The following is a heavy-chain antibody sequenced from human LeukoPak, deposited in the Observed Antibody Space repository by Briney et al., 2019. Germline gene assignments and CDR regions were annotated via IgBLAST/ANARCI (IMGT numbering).Heavy chain of an antibody. CDR2: IHTSGST. V-gene: IGHV4-4*07. D-gene: IGHD1-14*01. Sequence: MSSETLSLTCIVSGGSISSYYWSWIRRPAGKGLEWIGQIHTSGSTNYNPSLKSRVAMSVDTSKNQFSLELSSVTAADTAVYYCAGRAQTTGRSFDYWGQGALVTVSS. J-gene: IGHJ4*02. CDR3: AGRAQTTGRSFDY. CDR1: GGSISSYY.